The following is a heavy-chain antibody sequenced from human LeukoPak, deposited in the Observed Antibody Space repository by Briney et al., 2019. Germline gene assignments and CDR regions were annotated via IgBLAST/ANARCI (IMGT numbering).Heavy chain of an antibody. Sequence: GPSVNVSCKASGYTFTVYYMHWVRQAPGQGLGWMGWINPNSGGTNYAQKFQGRVTMTRDTSISTAYMELSRLRSDDTAVYYCARGRDSGWPGVRYYYYGMDVWGQGTTVTVSS. CDR2: INPNSGGT. J-gene: IGHJ6*02. D-gene: IGHD6-19*01. V-gene: IGHV1-2*02. CDR3: ARGRDSGWPGVRYYYYGMDV. CDR1: GYTFTVYY.